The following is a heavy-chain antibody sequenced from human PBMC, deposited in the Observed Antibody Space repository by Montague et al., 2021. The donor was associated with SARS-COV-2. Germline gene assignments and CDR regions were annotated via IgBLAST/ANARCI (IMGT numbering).Heavy chain of an antibody. CDR1: GGSISSSSYH. Sequence: SETLSLTCTVSGGSISSSSYHWGWIRQPPGKGLEWIGSIYYSGSTYYNPSLKSRVTISVDTSKNQFSLKLSSVTAADTAVYYCARDKAEYIVVVPAVPLAYGMDVWGQGTTVTVSS. CDR2: IYYSGST. D-gene: IGHD2-2*01. J-gene: IGHJ6*02. V-gene: IGHV4-39*07. CDR3: ARDKAEYIVVVPAVPLAYGMDV.